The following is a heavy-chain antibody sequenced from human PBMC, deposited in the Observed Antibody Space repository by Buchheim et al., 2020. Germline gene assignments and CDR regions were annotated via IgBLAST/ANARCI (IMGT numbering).Heavy chain of an antibody. V-gene: IGHV3-33*01. Sequence: QVQLVEAGGGVVQPGRSLRLSCAASGFTFSSYGMHWVRQAPGKGLEWVAVVWYDGSNKYYGDSVKGRFTISRDNSKNTLYLQMKSLRAEDTAIYYCARGHNYYDSSEVDYWGQGTL. D-gene: IGHD3-22*01. J-gene: IGHJ4*02. CDR2: VWYDGSNK. CDR3: ARGHNYYDSSEVDY. CDR1: GFTFSSYG.